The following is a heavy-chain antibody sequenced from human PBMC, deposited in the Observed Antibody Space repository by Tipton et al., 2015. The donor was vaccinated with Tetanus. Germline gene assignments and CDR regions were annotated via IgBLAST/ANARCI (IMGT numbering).Heavy chain of an antibody. J-gene: IGHJ6*02. CDR2: VSSSGNS. Sequence: TLSLTCTVSGGSVSSYYWTWFRQPPGKRLEWIGFVSSSGNSNYSPSLTGRVSMSLDTSKQQFSLSLTSATAADTAMYYCVTVNFPNYYHYGMDVWGQGTTVTVSS. V-gene: IGHV4-4*07. D-gene: IGHD1-1*01. CDR3: VTVNFPNYYHYGMDV. CDR1: GGSVSSYY.